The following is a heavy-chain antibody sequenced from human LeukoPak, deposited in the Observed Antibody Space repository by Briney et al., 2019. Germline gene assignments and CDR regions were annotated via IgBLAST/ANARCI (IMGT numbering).Heavy chain of an antibody. D-gene: IGHD3-10*01. J-gene: IGHJ4*02. CDR3: ATGERMVRGDGVDY. V-gene: IGHV3-66*01. CDR1: GFTVRNNY. Sequence: GGSLRLSCAASGFTVRNNYMSWVRQAPGKGLEWVSVIYSGGSTYYADSVKGRFTISRDNSKNTLYLQMNSLRADDTAVYFCATGERMVRGDGVDYWGQGTLVTVSS. CDR2: IYSGGST.